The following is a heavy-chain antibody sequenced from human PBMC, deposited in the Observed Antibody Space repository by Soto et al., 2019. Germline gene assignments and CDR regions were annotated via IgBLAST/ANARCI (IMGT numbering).Heavy chain of an antibody. D-gene: IGHD3-16*02. Sequence: QVQLVESGGGVVQPGRSLRLSCAASGLTFSYYAMHWVRQAPGKGLEWVAVISYDGSDKYYADSVKGRFTISRDNSRNTLNLQMNSLRADDTAVYYCAKGLGELSPESYDYWGQGTLITVSS. CDR2: ISYDGSDK. J-gene: IGHJ4*02. CDR1: GLTFSYYA. CDR3: AKGLGELSPESYDY. V-gene: IGHV3-30*18.